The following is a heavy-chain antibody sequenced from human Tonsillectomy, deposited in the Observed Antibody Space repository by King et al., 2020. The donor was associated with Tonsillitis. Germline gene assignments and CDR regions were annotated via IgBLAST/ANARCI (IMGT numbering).Heavy chain of an antibody. D-gene: IGHD3-10*01. CDR3: ATIRGVRGAFDI. Sequence: LVESGGGLIQPGGSLRLSCVVSDFTVSTTYMTWGRQAPGAGLEGVSFIYGGVSAYYADSVKGRFTISRDNSNNTLYLQMNNLRAEATAVYYCATIRGVRGAFDIWGQGTMVTVSS. CDR2: IYGGVSA. J-gene: IGHJ3*02. CDR1: DFTVSTTY. V-gene: IGHV3-53*01.